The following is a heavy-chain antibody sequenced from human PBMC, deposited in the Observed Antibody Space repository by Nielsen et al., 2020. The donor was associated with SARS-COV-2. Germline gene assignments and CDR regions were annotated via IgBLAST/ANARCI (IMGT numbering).Heavy chain of an antibody. Sequence: GGSLRLSCAASGFSFSSYWMNWVRQAPGKGLKWAANIKKDGSEKNYVDSVKGRFTISRDNAKNSLYLQMNSLRAEDTAVYYCAGGIGFIMDVWGQGTTVTVSS. CDR2: IKKDGSEK. CDR3: AGGIGFIMDV. J-gene: IGHJ6*02. V-gene: IGHV3-7*01. CDR1: GFSFSSYW. D-gene: IGHD3-10*01.